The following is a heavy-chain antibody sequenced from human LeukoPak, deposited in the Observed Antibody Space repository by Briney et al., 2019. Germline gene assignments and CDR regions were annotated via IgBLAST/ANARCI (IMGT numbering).Heavy chain of an antibody. D-gene: IGHD3-3*01. CDR1: GFTFSSYA. Sequence: PGGSLRLSCAASGFTFSSYAMSWVRQAPGKGLEWVSAISGSGGSTYYADSVKGRFTISRDNSKNTLYLQMNSLRAEDTAVYYCARDPNVLRFLEWLLNGMDVWGQGTTVTVSS. V-gene: IGHV3-23*01. CDR3: ARDPNVLRFLEWLLNGMDV. J-gene: IGHJ6*02. CDR2: ISGSGGST.